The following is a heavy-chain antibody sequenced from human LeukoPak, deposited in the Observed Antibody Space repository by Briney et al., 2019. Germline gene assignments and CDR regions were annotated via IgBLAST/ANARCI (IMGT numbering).Heavy chain of an antibody. D-gene: IGHD2-15*01. Sequence: SETLSLTCSVSGGSISTYYWSWIRQPAGKGLEWIGRFYTSGNSYYNPSLKSRVTMSVDTSKNQFSLKLSSVTAADTAVYYCARSVEGYCSGDNCFSYSYYMDVWGKGTTVTVSS. V-gene: IGHV4-4*07. J-gene: IGHJ6*03. CDR1: GGSISTYY. CDR2: FYTSGNS. CDR3: ARSVEGYCSGDNCFSYSYYMDV.